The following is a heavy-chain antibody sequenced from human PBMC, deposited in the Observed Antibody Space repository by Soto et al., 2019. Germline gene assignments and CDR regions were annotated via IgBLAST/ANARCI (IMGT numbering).Heavy chain of an antibody. J-gene: IGHJ6*02. Sequence: GGSLRLSCAASGFTFCSYGMHWVRQAPGKGLEWVAVISYDGSNKYYADSVKGRFTISRDNSKNTLYLQMNSLRAEDTAVYYCAKAMEIDIVVVVAAVQDYYYGMDVWGQGTTVTV. CDR1: GFTFCSYG. D-gene: IGHD2-15*01. CDR3: AKAMEIDIVVVVAAVQDYYYGMDV. CDR2: ISYDGSNK. V-gene: IGHV3-30*18.